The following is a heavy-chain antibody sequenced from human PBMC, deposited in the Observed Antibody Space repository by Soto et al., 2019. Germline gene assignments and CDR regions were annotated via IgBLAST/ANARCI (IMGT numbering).Heavy chain of an antibody. J-gene: IGHJ5*02. V-gene: IGHV3-23*01. D-gene: IGHD2-21*01. Sequence: EVQLLESGGGLAQPGGSLRLSCAASGFTFGSYAMSWVRQAPGKGLEWVSSISGTSSGAYYADSVKGRFTISRANSKNTLSLQMYSLRAEDAAVYYGVKDLGWDPPGDQATLVPVSS. CDR1: GFTFGSYA. CDR2: ISGTSSGA. CDR3: VKDLGWDPP.